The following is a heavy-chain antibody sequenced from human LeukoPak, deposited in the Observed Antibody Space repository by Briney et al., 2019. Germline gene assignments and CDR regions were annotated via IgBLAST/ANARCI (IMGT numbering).Heavy chain of an antibody. CDR2: SSAYNGNT. Sequence: ASVTVSFKASGYTFANSGISWVRQAPGQGLEWMGWSSAYNGNTNSAQKFQGRVSMTTDTSTSTAYMELRSLRSDDTAVYYCVRDPTAAAATDDWFDPWGQGTLVTVSS. J-gene: IGHJ5*02. CDR3: VRDPTAAAATDDWFDP. CDR1: GYTFANSG. D-gene: IGHD6-13*01. V-gene: IGHV1-18*01.